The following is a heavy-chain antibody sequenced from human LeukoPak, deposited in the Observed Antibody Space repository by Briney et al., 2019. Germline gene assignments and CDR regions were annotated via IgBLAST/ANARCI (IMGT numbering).Heavy chain of an antibody. Sequence: SETLSLTCTVSGGSISSSSYYWGWIRQPPGKGLTWIGSIYYSGSTYYNPSLKSRVTISVDTSKNQFSLKLSSVTAADTAVYYCASIPAQLWTLDYWGQGTLVTVSS. D-gene: IGHD5-18*01. CDR1: GGSISSSSYY. J-gene: IGHJ4*02. V-gene: IGHV4-39*07. CDR3: ASIPAQLWTLDY. CDR2: IYYSGST.